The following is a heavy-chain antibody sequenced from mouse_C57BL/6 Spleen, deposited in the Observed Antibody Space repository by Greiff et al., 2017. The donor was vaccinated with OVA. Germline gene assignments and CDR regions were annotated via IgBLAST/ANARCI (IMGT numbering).Heavy chain of an antibody. CDR1: GYTFTDYE. CDR3: TRSLITTVVADWYFDV. CDR2: IDPETGGT. Sequence: QVQLQQSGAELVRPGASVTLSCKASGYTFTDYEMHWMKQTPVHGLEWIGAIDPETGGTAYTQKFTGKAILTADKASSTAYMGLRSLTSEDSAVYYCTRSLITTVVADWYFDVWGTGTTVTVAS. D-gene: IGHD1-1*01. J-gene: IGHJ1*03. V-gene: IGHV1-15*01.